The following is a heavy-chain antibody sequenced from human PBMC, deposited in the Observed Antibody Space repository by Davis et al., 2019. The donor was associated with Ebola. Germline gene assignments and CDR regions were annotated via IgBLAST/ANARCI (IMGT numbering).Heavy chain of an antibody. D-gene: IGHD6-19*01. CDR3: ARDREEYSSGWTRLFDY. J-gene: IGHJ4*02. Sequence: PGGSLRLSCAASGFTFSSYWMSWVRQAPGKGLEWVANIKQDGSEKYYVDSVKGRFTISRDNAKNSLYLQMNSPRAEDTAVYYCARDREEYSSGWTRLFDYWGQGTLVTVSS. CDR2: IKQDGSEK. V-gene: IGHV3-7*03. CDR1: GFTFSSYW.